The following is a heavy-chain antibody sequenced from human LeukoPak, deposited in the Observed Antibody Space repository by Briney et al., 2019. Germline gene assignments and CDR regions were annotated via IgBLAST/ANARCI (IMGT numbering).Heavy chain of an antibody. CDR1: GGSISSYY. J-gene: IGHJ4*02. Sequence: SETLSLTCTAAGGSISSYYWSWIRQPPGKVLLWMGYIYYSGSTNYNPSLRGRVTISVDTSKNKFSLKLSCVTAADTAVYYCARSPKYQLLRFFDYWGQGTLVTVSS. D-gene: IGHD2-2*01. CDR3: ARSPKYQLLRFFDY. V-gene: IGHV4-59*08. CDR2: IYYSGST.